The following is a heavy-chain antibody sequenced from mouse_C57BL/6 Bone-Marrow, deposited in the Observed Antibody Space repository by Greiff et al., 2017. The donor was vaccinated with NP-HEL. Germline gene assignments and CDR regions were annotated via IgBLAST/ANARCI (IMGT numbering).Heavy chain of an antibody. CDR1: GYTFTGYW. CDR2: ILPGSGST. V-gene: IGHV1-9*01. CDR3: AREGDDGLDY. D-gene: IGHD2-3*01. Sequence: VKLMESGAELMKPGASVKLSCKATGYTFTGYWIEWVKQRPGHGLEWIGEILPGSGSTNYIEKFKGKATFTADTSSNTAYMQLSRLTTEDSAIYYCAREGDDGLDYWGQGTTLTVSA. J-gene: IGHJ2*01.